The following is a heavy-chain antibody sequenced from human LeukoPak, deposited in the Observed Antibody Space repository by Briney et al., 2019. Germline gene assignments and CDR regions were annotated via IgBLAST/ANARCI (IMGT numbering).Heavy chain of an antibody. D-gene: IGHD3-22*01. CDR3: ARHHYSDSSGLLLHH. V-gene: IGHV5-51*01. J-gene: IGHJ1*01. CDR2: IYPGDSLT. Sequence: GESLKISCKTSGYSFVSYWVAWVRQMPGKGLEWMGVIYPGDSLTKYSPSFQGQVTISADRYITTAYLEWSSLKASDTAMYYCARHHYSDSSGLLLHHWGQGTLVTVSS. CDR1: GYSFVSYW.